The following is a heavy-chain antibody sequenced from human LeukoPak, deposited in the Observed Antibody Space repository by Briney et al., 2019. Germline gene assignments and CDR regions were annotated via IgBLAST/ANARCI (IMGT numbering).Heavy chain of an antibody. CDR2: INPNSGGT. Sequence: GASVKVSCKASGYIFTDYYMHWVRQAPGQELGWMGRINPNSGGTNYAQKFQGRVTVTRDTSISTAYMELSRLRSDDTAVYYCARVQAECSGGSCYYNYWGQGTLVTVSS. D-gene: IGHD2-15*01. J-gene: IGHJ4*02. V-gene: IGHV1-2*06. CDR3: ARVQAECSGGSCYYNY. CDR1: GYIFTDYY.